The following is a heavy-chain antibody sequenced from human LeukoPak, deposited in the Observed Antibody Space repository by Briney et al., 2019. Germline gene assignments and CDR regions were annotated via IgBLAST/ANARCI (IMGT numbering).Heavy chain of an antibody. V-gene: IGHV3-7*01. D-gene: IGHD3-22*01. CDR3: ARDLYRIVVVPHYFDY. CDR1: GFTFSSSW. J-gene: IGHJ4*02. Sequence: GGSLRLSCAASGFTFSSSWMSWVRQAPGKGMEWVANIQQDGSDKYYVDSVKGRFTISRDNAKNSLYLQMNSLRAEDTAVYYCARDLYRIVVVPHYFDYWGQGTLVTVSS. CDR2: IQQDGSDK.